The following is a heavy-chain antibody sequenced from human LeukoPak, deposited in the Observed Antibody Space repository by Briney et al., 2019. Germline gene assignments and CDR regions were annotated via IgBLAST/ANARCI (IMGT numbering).Heavy chain of an antibody. Sequence: GASVKVSCKASGYTFTGYYMHWVRQAPGQGLEWMGWINPNSGGTNYAQKFQGRVTMTRATSISTAYMELSRLRSDDTAVYYCARDCGRSDGHNWFDPWGQGTLVTVSS. CDR1: GYTFTGYY. CDR2: INPNSGGT. D-gene: IGHD3/OR15-3a*01. V-gene: IGHV1-2*02. CDR3: ARDCGRSDGHNWFDP. J-gene: IGHJ5*02.